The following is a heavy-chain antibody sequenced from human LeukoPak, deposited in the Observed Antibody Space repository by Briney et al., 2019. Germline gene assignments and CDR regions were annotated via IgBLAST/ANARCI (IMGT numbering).Heavy chain of an antibody. CDR2: INPSGGST. D-gene: IGHD6-19*01. CDR1: GYTFTSYY. V-gene: IGHV1-46*01. Sequence: ASVKVSCKASGYTFTSYYMHWVRQAPGQGLEWMGIINPSGGSTSYAQKFQGRVTMTRDTSTSTVYMELSSLRSEDAAVYYCARVGAVAGTPDYWGQGTLVTVSS. CDR3: ARVGAVAGTPDY. J-gene: IGHJ4*02.